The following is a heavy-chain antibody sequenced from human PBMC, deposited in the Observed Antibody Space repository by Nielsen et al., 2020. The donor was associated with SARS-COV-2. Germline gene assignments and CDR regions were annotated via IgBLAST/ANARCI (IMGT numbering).Heavy chain of an antibody. D-gene: IGHD1-26*01. Sequence: GESLKISCVGSGFTFSSHAMYWVRQAPGKGLEWVAVISYDGNDVSNDYYSDSVKGRFTISRDNAKNSLYLQMDSLRAEDTAVYYCASHSAGGIVGATAYWGQGTLVTVSS. CDR2: ISYDGNDVSND. CDR1: GFTFSSHA. CDR3: ASHSAGGIVGATAY. J-gene: IGHJ4*02. V-gene: IGHV3-30-3*01.